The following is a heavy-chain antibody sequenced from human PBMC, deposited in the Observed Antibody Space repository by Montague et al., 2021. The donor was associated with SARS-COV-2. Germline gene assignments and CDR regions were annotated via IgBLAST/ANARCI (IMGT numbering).Heavy chain of an antibody. D-gene: IGHD2/OR15-2a*01. CDR2: ISYDGSNK. J-gene: IGHJ6*02. V-gene: IGHV3-30-3*01. CDR3: ARVLGGYYGMDV. Sequence: LSLTCTVSGGSISSSSYYWGWIRQPPGKGLEWVAVISYDGSNKYYADSVKGRFTISRDNSKNTLYLQMNSLRAEDTAVYYCARVLGGYYGMDVWGQGTTVTVSS. CDR1: GGSISSSS.